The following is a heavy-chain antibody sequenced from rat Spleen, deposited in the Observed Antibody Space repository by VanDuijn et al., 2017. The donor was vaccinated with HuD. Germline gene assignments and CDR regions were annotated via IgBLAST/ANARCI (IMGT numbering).Heavy chain of an antibody. CDR3: ARHMYTTDSFDY. V-gene: IGHV5-29*01. CDR2: ISYDGSST. Sequence: EVQLVESDGGLVQPGRSLKLSCAASGFTFSDYYMAWVRQAPTKGLEWVATISYDGSSTYYRDSVKGRFTISRDNAKSTLYLQMDSLRSEDTATYYCARHMYTTDSFDYWGQGVMVTVSS. D-gene: IGHD1-6*01. CDR1: GFTFSDYY. J-gene: IGHJ2*01.